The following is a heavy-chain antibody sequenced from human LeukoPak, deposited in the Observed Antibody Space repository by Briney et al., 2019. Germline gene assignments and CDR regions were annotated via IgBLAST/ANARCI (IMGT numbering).Heavy chain of an antibody. CDR2: ISSSGSTI. J-gene: IGHJ6*02. CDR3: AGSIAARPYYYYYGMDV. Sequence: GGSLRLSCAASGFTFSDNYMSWIRQAPGKGLECVSYISSSGSTIYYADSVKGRFTISRDNAKNSLYLQMNSLRAEDTAVYYCAGSIAARPYYYYYGMDVWGQGTTVTVSS. D-gene: IGHD6-6*01. V-gene: IGHV3-11*01. CDR1: GFTFSDNY.